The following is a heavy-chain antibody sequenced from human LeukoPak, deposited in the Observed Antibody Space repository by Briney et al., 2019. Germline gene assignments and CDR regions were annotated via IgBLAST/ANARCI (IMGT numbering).Heavy chain of an antibody. CDR2: IYTSGST. V-gene: IGHV4-4*07. CDR3: ARDKTGDYGDLNWFDP. D-gene: IGHD4-17*01. J-gene: IGHJ5*02. Sequence: SETLSLTCTVSVGSISSYYWSWMRQPVGKGLEWIGRIYTSGSTKYNPSLKSRVTMSVDTSKNQFSLKLSSVTAADTAVYYCARDKTGDYGDLNWFDPWGQGTLVTVSS. CDR1: VGSISSYY.